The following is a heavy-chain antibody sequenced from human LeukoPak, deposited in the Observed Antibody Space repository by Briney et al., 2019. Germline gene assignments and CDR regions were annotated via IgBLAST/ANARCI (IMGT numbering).Heavy chain of an antibody. Sequence: PGGALRLSCGASVFSLSIYGMHWVRQAPAKGLEWVASIQSDGRIEYYAASVNLRFTISRDNSKNTVNLQMNSLRVEDTGLCHCGRDDGPVRPQIQYWGQGTMVTVSA. CDR2: IQSDGRIE. V-gene: IGHV3-30*02. J-gene: IGHJ1*01. CDR1: VFSLSIYG. CDR3: GRDDGPVRPQIQY. D-gene: IGHD3-10*01.